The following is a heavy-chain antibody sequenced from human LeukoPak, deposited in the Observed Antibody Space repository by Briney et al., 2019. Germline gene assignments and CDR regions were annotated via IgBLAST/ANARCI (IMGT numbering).Heavy chain of an antibody. CDR2: IYYSGST. V-gene: IGHV4-31*03. CDR3: AREPMLNYDSSGYYFDY. D-gene: IGHD3-22*01. CDR1: GGSISSGGYY. J-gene: IGHJ4*02. Sequence: SQTLSLTCTVSGGSISSGGYYWSWIRQHPGKGLEWIGYIYYSGSTYYNPSLKSRVTISVDTSKNQFSLKLSSVTAADTAVYYCAREPMLNYDSSGYYFDYWGQGTLVTVSS.